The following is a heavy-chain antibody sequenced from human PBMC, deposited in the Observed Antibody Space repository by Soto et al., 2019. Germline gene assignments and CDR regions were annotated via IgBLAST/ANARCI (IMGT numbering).Heavy chain of an antibody. V-gene: IGHV3-7*04. CDR1: GFTFSSYW. CDR3: ARATGADKEDY. D-gene: IGHD3-10*01. Sequence: PGGPLRLSCAAFGFTFSSYWMSCVRQAPGKGLEWVANIKEDGSERYYVDSVKGRFTISRDNAKNSLYLQMNSLRAEDTAVYYCARATGADKEDYWGQGTLVTVSS. J-gene: IGHJ4*02. CDR2: IKEDGSER.